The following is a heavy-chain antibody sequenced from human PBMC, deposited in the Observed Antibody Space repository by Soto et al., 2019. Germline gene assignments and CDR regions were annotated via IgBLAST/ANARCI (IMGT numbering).Heavy chain of an antibody. CDR1: GGSISSYY. CDR3: ARDLGGGFWSGYFEH. Sequence: SETLSLTCTVSGGSISSYYWSWIRQPPGKGLEWIGYIYYSGSTNYNPSLKSRVTILVDTSKNQFSLKLSSVTAADTAVYYCARDLGGGFWSGYFEHWGQGTLVTV. CDR2: IYYSGST. J-gene: IGHJ4*02. D-gene: IGHD3-3*01. V-gene: IGHV4-59*01.